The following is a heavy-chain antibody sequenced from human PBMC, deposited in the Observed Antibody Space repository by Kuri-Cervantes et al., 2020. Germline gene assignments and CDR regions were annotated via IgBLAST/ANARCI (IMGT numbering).Heavy chain of an antibody. V-gene: IGHV3-30-3*01. CDR3: ARAEDTAMALADY. D-gene: IGHD5-18*01. CDR1: GFTFSSYA. J-gene: IGHJ4*02. Sequence: GESLKISCAASGFTFSSYAMHWVRQAPGKGLEWVAVISYDGSNKYYADSVKGRFTISRDNSKHTLYLQMNSLRAEDTAVYYCARAEDTAMALADYWGQGTLVTVSS. CDR2: ISYDGSNK.